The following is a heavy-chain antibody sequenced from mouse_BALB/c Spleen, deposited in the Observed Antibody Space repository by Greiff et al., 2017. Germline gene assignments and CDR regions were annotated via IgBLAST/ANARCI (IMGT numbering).Heavy chain of an antibody. Sequence: EVKVVESGGGLVKPGGSLKLSCAASGFAFSSYDMSWVRQTPEKRLEWVAYISSGGGSTYYPDTVKGRFTISRDNAKNTLYLQMSSLKSEDTAMYYCARVGGDYYAMDYWGQGTSVTVSS. J-gene: IGHJ4*01. V-gene: IGHV5-12-1*01. CDR3: ARVGGDYYAMDY. CDR2: ISSGGGST. CDR1: GFAFSSYD.